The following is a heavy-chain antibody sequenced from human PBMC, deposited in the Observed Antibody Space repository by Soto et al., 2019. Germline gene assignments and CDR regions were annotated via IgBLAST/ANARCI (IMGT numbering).Heavy chain of an antibody. CDR3: ARDGRGSYYPYYGVDV. J-gene: IGHJ6*02. CDR2: ISGHNGNT. CDR1: GYSFTSYG. D-gene: IGHD1-26*01. V-gene: IGHV1-18*04. Sequence: ASVKVSCKASGYSFTSYGISWVRQAPGQGPEWMGWISGHNGNTNHPQSLQGRVTMTTDTSRNTAYMELRSLRSDDTAVYYCARDGRGSYYPYYGVDVWGQGITVTVSS.